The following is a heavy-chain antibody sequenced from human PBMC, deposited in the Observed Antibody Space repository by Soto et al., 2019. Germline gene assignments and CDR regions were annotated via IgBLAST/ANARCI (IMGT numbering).Heavy chain of an antibody. Sequence: SVKVCCKASGGTFSGYAISWVRQAPGQGLEWMGGIIPIFGTANYAQKFQGRVTITADESTSTAYMELSSLRSEDTAVYYCARLRELMRAQQDHYYHYGMDVWGQGTTVTVSS. CDR3: ARLRELMRAQQDHYYHYGMDV. V-gene: IGHV1-69*13. CDR1: GGTFSGYA. D-gene: IGHD1-26*01. CDR2: IIPIFGTA. J-gene: IGHJ6*02.